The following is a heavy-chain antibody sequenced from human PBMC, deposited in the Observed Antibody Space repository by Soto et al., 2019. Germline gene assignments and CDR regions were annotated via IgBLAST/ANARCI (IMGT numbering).Heavy chain of an antibody. J-gene: IGHJ4*02. CDR1: GGSISSSSYY. V-gene: IGHV4-39*01. CDR2: IYYSGST. CDR3: ARHVSHSTTRTWIQLWLGEFDY. Sequence: QLQLQESGPGLVKPSETLSLTCTVSGGSISSSSYYWGWIRQPPGKGLEWIGSIYYSGSTYYNPSLKSRVTISVDTSKNQFSLKLSSVTAADTAVYYCARHVSHSTTRTWIQLWLGEFDYWGQGTLVTVSS. D-gene: IGHD5-18*01.